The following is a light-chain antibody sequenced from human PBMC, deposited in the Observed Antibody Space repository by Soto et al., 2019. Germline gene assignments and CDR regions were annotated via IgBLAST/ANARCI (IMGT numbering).Light chain of an antibody. CDR3: SSYAGSNNYVL. J-gene: IGLJ2*01. V-gene: IGLV2-8*01. Sequence: QSALTQPPSASWSPGQSVTISCTGTSSDVGGYNYVSWYQQHPGKAPKLMIYEVTKRPSGVPDRFSGSKSGNTASLTVSGLQAEDEADYYCSSYAGSNNYVLFGGGTKLTVL. CDR1: SSDVGGYNY. CDR2: EVT.